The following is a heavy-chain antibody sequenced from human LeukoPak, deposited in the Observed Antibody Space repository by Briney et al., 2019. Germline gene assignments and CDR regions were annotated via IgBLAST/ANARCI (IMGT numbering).Heavy chain of an antibody. Sequence: GGSLRLSCAASGFTFSSYAMSWIRQAPGKGLEWVSYISSSGSTIYYADSVKGRFTISRDNAKNSLYLQMNSLRAEDTAVYYCARRAKGIREFDPWGQGTLVTVSS. CDR3: ARRAKGIREFDP. CDR1: GFTFSSYA. D-gene: IGHD3-3*02. V-gene: IGHV3-11*01. CDR2: ISSSGSTI. J-gene: IGHJ5*02.